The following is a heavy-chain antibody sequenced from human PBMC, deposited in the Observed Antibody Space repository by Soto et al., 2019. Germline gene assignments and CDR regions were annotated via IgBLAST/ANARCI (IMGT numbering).Heavy chain of an antibody. CDR3: ARVLNSSGFDY. CDR2: IIPILGIA. CDR1: GGTFSSYT. V-gene: IGHV1-69*02. Sequence: SVKVSCKASGGTFSSYTISWVRQAPGQGLEWMGRIIPILGIANYAQKFQGRVTITADKSTSTAYMELSSLRSEDTAVYYCARVLNSSGFDYWGRGTLVTVSS. D-gene: IGHD6-19*01. J-gene: IGHJ4*02.